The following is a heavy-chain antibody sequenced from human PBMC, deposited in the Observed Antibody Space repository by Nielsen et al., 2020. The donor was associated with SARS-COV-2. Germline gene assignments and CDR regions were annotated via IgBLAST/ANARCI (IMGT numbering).Heavy chain of an antibody. CDR1: SGSFSEYY. D-gene: IGHD2-8*02. CDR2: VDPGGGT. Sequence: SETLSLTCTVYSGSFSEYYWNWIRQSPGKGLEWIGKVDPGGGTNYNPSLKSRVSLSLDTSKNQFSLKLNSVTAADTALYYCAGGFPLTGRMFAFWGQGTRVTVSS. J-gene: IGHJ4*02. CDR3: AGGFPLTGRMFAF. V-gene: IGHV4-34*01.